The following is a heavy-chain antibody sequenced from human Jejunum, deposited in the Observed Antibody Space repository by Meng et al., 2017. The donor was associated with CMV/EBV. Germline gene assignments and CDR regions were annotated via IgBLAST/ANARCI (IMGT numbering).Heavy chain of an antibody. CDR2: IYYSGTT. V-gene: IGHV4-31*02. CDR3: ARDRGLTMVRGITEYYYYGMDV. J-gene: IGHJ6*02. CDR1: C. Sequence: CWTWIRQHPGKGLEWIGYIYYSGTTYYNPSLKSRLTISVDTSKNQFSLKLSSVTAADTAVYYCARDRGLTMVRGITEYYYYGMDVWGQGTTVTVSS. D-gene: IGHD3-10*01.